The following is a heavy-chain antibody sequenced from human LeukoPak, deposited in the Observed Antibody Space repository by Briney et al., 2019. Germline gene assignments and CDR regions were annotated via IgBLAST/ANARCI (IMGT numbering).Heavy chain of an antibody. CDR3: ARDPRNYGSGSYSDY. CDR1: GFTFSSQW. CDR2: LNSDGSST. Sequence: GGSLRPSCAASGFTFSSQWMHWVRQAPGKGLVWVSRLNSDGSSTNYADSVKGRFTISRDNAKNTLYLQMNNLRVEDTAVYYCARDPRNYGSGSYSDYWGQGTLVTVSS. V-gene: IGHV3-74*01. D-gene: IGHD3-10*01. J-gene: IGHJ4*02.